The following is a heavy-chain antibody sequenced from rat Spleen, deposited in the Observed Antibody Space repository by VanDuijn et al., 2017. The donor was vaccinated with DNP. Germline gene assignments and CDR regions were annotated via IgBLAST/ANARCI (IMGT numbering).Heavy chain of an antibody. J-gene: IGHJ4*01. CDR1: GFTFSSYW. D-gene: IGHD1-11*01. Sequence: EVLLVETGGGLVQPGRSLKLSCVASGFTFSSYWMYWIRQTPGKGLEWLASINNDGGSTYYPESVKGRFTISRDNAENTVYLQMNSLRSEDTATYYCAKDRDGGFAMDAWGQGTSVTISS. CDR3: AKDRDGGFAMDA. V-gene: IGHV5-58*01. CDR2: INNDGGST.